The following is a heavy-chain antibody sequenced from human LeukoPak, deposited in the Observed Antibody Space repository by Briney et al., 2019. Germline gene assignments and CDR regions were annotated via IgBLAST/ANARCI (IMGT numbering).Heavy chain of an antibody. J-gene: IGHJ4*02. CDR2: IRYDGSNK. CDR3: AKDPGDYGDYGY. Sequence: GGSLRLSCAASGFTFSSYGMHWVRQAPGKGLEWVAFIRYDGSNKYYADSVKGRFTISRDNSKNTLYLHMNSLRAEDTAVYYCAKDPGDYGDYGYWGQGTLVTVSS. V-gene: IGHV3-30*02. D-gene: IGHD4-17*01. CDR1: GFTFSSYG.